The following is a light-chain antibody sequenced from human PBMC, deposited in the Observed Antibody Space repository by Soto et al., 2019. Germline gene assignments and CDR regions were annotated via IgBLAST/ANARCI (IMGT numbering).Light chain of an antibody. CDR1: SSNIGSNT. CDR3: AAWDDSLNGFYV. J-gene: IGLJ1*01. V-gene: IGLV1-44*01. CDR2: SNN. Sequence: QSVLTQPPSASGTPGQRVTISCSGSSSNIGSNTVNWYQQLPGTAPKLLIYSNNQRPSGVPDRFSGSKSGTSASLAISGRQAEDEADYYCAAWDDSLNGFYVFGTGTKLTV.